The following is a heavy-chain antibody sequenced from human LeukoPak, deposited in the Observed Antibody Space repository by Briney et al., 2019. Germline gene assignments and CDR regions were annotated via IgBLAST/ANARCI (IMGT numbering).Heavy chain of an antibody. CDR3: AAVLRYFDWSIQEGYYFDY. D-gene: IGHD3-9*01. V-gene: IGHV4-39*07. CDR2: INHGRST. J-gene: IGHJ4*02. CDR1: GGSISSSSNY. Sequence: SSETLSLTCTVSGGSISSSSNYWGWIRQPPGKALAWIGEINHGRSTNYNPSLKSRVTISVDTSKNQFSLKLSSVTAADTAVYYCAAVLRYFDWSIQEGYYFDYWGQGTLVTVSS.